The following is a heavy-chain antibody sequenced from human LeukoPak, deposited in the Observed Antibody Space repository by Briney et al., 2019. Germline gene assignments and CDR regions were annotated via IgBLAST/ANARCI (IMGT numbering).Heavy chain of an antibody. CDR3: ARDPPAYDSSGYPPIFDY. CDR1: GYTFTGYY. D-gene: IGHD3-22*01. V-gene: IGHV1-2*06. J-gene: IGHJ4*02. CDR2: INPNSGGT. Sequence: ASVKVSCKASGYTFTGYYMHWVRQAPGQGLEWMGRINPNSGGTNYAQKFQGRVTMTRDTSISTAYMELSRLRSDDTAVYYCARDPPAYDSSGYPPIFDYWGQGTLVTVSS.